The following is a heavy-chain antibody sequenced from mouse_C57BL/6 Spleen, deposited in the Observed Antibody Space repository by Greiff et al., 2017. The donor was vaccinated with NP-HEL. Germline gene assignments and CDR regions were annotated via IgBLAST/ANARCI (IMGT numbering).Heavy chain of an antibody. D-gene: IGHD2-4*01. Sequence: EVQLVESGGGLVKPGGSLKLSCAASGFTFSSYAMSWVRQTPEKRLEWVATISDGGSYTYYPDNVKGRFTISRDNAKNNLYLQMSHLKSEDTAMYYCARVRDYDNYAMDYWGQGTSVTVSS. CDR3: ARVRDYDNYAMDY. CDR1: GFTFSSYA. CDR2: ISDGGSYT. J-gene: IGHJ4*01. V-gene: IGHV5-4*01.